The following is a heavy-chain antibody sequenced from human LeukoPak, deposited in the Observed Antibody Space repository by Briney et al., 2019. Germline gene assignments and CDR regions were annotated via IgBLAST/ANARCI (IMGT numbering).Heavy chain of an antibody. J-gene: IGHJ4*02. CDR1: GSISSYY. Sequence: PSETLSLTCTVSGSISSYYWSWIRQPPGKGLEWIGYIYTSGSTNYNPSLKSRVTISVDTSKNQFSLKLSSVTAADTAVYYCARDQGDWPGYGYWGQGTLVTVSS. V-gene: IGHV4-4*09. D-gene: IGHD6-13*01. CDR3: ARDQGDWPGYGY. CDR2: IYTSGST.